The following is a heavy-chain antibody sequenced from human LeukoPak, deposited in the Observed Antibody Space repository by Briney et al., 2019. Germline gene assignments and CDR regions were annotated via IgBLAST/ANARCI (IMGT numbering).Heavy chain of an antibody. CDR2: TYYRSKWYN. D-gene: IGHD3-3*01. CDR1: GDSVSSNSAA. Sequence: SQTLSLTCAISGDSVSSNSAAWNWIRQSPSRGLEWLGRTYYRSKWYNDYAVSVKSRITITPDTSKNQFSLQLNSVTPEDTAVYYCTRDGGFDFWSGYSLRPNDYWGQGTLVTVSS. J-gene: IGHJ4*02. V-gene: IGHV6-1*01. CDR3: TRDGGFDFWSGYSLRPNDY.